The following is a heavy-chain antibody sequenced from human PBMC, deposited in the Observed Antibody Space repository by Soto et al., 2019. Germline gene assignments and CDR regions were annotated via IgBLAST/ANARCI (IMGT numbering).Heavy chain of an antibody. CDR3: ARRLGGFGGCWTTPYFDS. V-gene: IGHV2-5*02. CDR1: GFSLNTGVAG. Sequence: QITLKESGPTVVKPTQTLTLPCSLSGFSLNTGVAGVGWILQTQGKALEWFAVIYWDDDKSWNPSLRDRLTINRHASDAQVVLTVTNMYPVDTGTYYCARRLGGFGGCWTTPYFDSWGQGTMVTVSS. CDR2: IYWDDDK. D-gene: IGHD6-19*01. J-gene: IGHJ4*02.